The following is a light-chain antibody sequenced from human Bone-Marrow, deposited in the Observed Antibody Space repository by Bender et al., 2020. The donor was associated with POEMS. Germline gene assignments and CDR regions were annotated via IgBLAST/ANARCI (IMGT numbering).Light chain of an antibody. CDR1: SSDIGVYNY. J-gene: IGLJ3*02. CDR3: SSYTTSDTLM. V-gene: IGLV2-14*03. CDR2: DVR. Sequence: QSALTQPASVSGSPGRSITISCTGTSSDIGVYNYVSWYQQLPGKAPKLMIYDVRTRPSGVSTRFSGSKSGNTASLSISGLQAEDEADYYCSSYTTSDTLMFGGGTRLTVL.